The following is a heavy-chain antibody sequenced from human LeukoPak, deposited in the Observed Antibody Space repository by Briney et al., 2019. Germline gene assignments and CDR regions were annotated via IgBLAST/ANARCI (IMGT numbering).Heavy chain of an antibody. CDR2: IYYSGST. J-gene: IGHJ4*02. D-gene: IGHD6-13*01. CDR1: GYSLSSSSYY. CDR3: ARVTAAAGIFGEYYFDY. V-gene: IGHV4-39*07. Sequence: SETLSLTCTVSGYSLSSSSYYWGWIRQPPGKGLEWIGSIYYSGSTYYNPSVKSRVTISVDTSKNQFSLKLSSVTAADTAVYYCARVTAAAGIFGEYYFDYWGQGTLVTVSS.